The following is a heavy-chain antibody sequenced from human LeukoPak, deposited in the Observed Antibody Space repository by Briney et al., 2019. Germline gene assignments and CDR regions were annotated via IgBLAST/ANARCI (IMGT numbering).Heavy chain of an antibody. Sequence: GGSLRLSGVVSGFDFSGFSMSWVRQAPGKGLEWVAIMEEYGSYIFYVDSVKGRFIISRDNARNSLYLQMNNLRAEDTAVYYCARPRGCGSARCNNFDSWGQGTLVTVSS. CDR2: MEEYGSYI. CDR1: GFDFSGFS. V-gene: IGHV3-7*01. CDR3: ARPRGCGSARCNNFDS. D-gene: IGHD2-2*01. J-gene: IGHJ4*02.